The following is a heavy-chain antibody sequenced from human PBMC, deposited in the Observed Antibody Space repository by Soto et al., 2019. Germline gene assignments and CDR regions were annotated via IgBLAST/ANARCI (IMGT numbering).Heavy chain of an antibody. V-gene: IGHV4-34*01. J-gene: IGHJ6*03. D-gene: IGHD4-4*01. Sequence: QVQLQQWGAGLLKPSETLSLTCAVYGGSFSGYYWSWIRQPPGKGLEWIGEINHSGSTNYNPSLKSRVTISVDTSKNQFSLKLSSVTAADTAVYYCASGYSGYYYMDVWGKGTTVTVSS. CDR3: ASGYSGYYYMDV. CDR2: INHSGST. CDR1: GGSFSGYY.